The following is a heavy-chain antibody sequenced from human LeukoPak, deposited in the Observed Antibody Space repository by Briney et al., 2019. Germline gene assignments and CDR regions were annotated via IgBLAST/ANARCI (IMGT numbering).Heavy chain of an antibody. V-gene: IGHV3-74*01. D-gene: IGHD2-2*01. CDR1: GFTFSNYW. CDR2: INSDESST. CDR3: ATGGTSEYQLLHHDY. J-gene: IGHJ4*02. Sequence: PGGSLRLSCAASGFTFSNYWMHRVRQAPGKGLVWVSRINSDESSTSYADSVKGRFTISRDSAKNTLHLQMNSLRAEDTAVYYCATGGTSEYQLLHHDYWGQGTLVTVSS.